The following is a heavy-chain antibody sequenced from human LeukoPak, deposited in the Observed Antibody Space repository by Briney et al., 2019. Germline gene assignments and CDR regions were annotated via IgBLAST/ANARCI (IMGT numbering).Heavy chain of an antibody. V-gene: IGHV1-69*02. CDR3: ARAERCSSTSCYLVPGAFDI. CDR1: GGTFRSHI. J-gene: IGHJ3*02. D-gene: IGHD2-2*01. Sequence: GSSVKVSCKTSGGTFRSHIFSWVRQAPGQGLEWMGRIIPILGIANYAQKSQGRVTITADKSTSTAYMELSSLRSEDTAVYYCARAERCSSTSCYLVPGAFDIWGQGTMVTVSS. CDR2: IIPILGIA.